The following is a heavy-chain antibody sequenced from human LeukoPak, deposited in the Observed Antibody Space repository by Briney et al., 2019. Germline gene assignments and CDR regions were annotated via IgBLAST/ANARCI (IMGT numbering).Heavy chain of an antibody. V-gene: IGHV3-33*01. CDR2: IWYDGGKK. D-gene: IGHD2-15*01. J-gene: IGHJ3*01. Sequence: GRSLLLSCAASGFTFSYYGMYWVRQAPGKGLEWVALIWYDGGKKYYTDSVRGRFTISRDNSKNTLYLQVDSLRAEDTAVYYCVRYCNGGSCYRAAFDVWGPETMVTVSS. CDR3: VRYCNGGSCYRAAFDV. CDR1: GFTFSYYG.